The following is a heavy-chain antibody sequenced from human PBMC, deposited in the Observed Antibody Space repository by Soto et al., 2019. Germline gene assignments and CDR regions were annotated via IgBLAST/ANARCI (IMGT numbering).Heavy chain of an antibody. CDR1: GGSISSADYY. D-gene: IGHD3-10*01. V-gene: IGHV4-30-4*01. CDR3: ARAARHTIVRGTSNWFDP. CDR2: IFYTGST. Sequence: QVQLLESGPGLVKPSQTLSLTCTVSGGSISSADYYWSWIRQPPGKGLEWIGYIFYTGSTYYNPSPTSRGAISVDTSKNPFSLKLNSVTAADTAVYYCARAARHTIVRGTSNWFDPWGPGTLVTVSS. J-gene: IGHJ5*02.